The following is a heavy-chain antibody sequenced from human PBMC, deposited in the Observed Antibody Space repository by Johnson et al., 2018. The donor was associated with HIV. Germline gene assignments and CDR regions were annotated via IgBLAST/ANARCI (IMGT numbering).Heavy chain of an antibody. CDR2: ISYDGSNK. CDR3: AKLNPVDDSFDL. V-gene: IGHV3-30*18. J-gene: IGHJ3*01. D-gene: IGHD2-15*01. Sequence: QVQLVESGGGLIQPGGSLRLSCAASEFTVSSNYMSWVRQAPGKGLEWVAIISYDGSNKYYADSVKGRFTISRDNSENTVFLQMNSLRSEDTAVYFCAKLNPVDDSFDLWGQGTMVTVSS. CDR1: EFTVSSNY.